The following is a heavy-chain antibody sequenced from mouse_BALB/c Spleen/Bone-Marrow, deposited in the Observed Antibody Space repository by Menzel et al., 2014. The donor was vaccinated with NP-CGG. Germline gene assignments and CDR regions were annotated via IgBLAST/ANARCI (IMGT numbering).Heavy chain of an antibody. CDR1: GFDFSRYW. CDR2: ITPDSSTI. V-gene: IGHV4-1*02. Sequence: DVHLVESGGGLVQPGGSLKLSCEASGFDFSRYWMTWVRQAPGKGLEWIGEITPDSSTINYTPSLKDKFIISRDNAKNTLSLQMSKVRSEDTALYYCARHPSLWLRRGFAYWGQGTLVTVSA. D-gene: IGHD2-2*01. J-gene: IGHJ3*01. CDR3: ARHPSLWLRRGFAY.